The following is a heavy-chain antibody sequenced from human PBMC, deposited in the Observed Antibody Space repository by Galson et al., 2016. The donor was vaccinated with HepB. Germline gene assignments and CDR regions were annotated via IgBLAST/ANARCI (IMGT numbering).Heavy chain of an antibody. CDR1: GGSISSYY. J-gene: IGHJ6*04. CDR2: PYLSGAT. V-gene: IGHV4-59*03. Sequence: SETLSLTCAASGGSISSYYWNWIRQSPGKGLEWIGYPYLSGATRYSPSLKSRAIISLDTSKNELSLKLNSVTAADTAIYYCASVSGSSLNHGMDVWGKGTTVIVSS. CDR3: ASVSGSSLNHGMDV. D-gene: IGHD1-26*01.